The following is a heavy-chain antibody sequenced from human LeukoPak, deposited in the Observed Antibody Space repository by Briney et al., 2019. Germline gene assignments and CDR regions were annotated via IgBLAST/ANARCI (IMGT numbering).Heavy chain of an antibody. Sequence: SETLSLTCAVYGGSFSGYYWSWIRQPPGKGLEWIGEINHSGSTNYNPSLKSRVTISVDTSKNRFSLKLSSVTAADTAVYYCASSGYSSSWYGFDYWGQGTLVTVSS. CDR3: ASSGYSSSWYGFDY. D-gene: IGHD6-13*01. CDR2: INHSGST. CDR1: GGSFSGYY. J-gene: IGHJ4*02. V-gene: IGHV4-34*01.